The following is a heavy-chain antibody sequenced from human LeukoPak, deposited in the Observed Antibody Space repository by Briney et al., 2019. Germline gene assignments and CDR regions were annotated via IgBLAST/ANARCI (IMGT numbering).Heavy chain of an antibody. CDR2: MNPNSGNT. D-gene: IGHD6-13*01. J-gene: IGHJ5*02. CDR1: GYTFTSYG. Sequence: GASVKVSCKASGYTFTSYGINWVRQATGQGLEWMGWMNPNSGNTGYAQKFQGRVTMTRNTSISTAYMELSSLRSEDTAVYYCARVLSGAAAGTGFDPWGQGTLVTVSS. CDR3: ARVLSGAAAGTGFDP. V-gene: IGHV1-8*02.